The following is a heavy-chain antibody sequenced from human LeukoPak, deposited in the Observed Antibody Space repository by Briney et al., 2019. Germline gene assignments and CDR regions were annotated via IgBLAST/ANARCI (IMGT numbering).Heavy chain of an antibody. CDR3: AREGRQLIPG. D-gene: IGHD3-16*01. V-gene: IGHV1-18*01. J-gene: IGHJ4*02. CDR1: GYTFTSSG. Sequence: ASVKVSCKASGYTFTSSGISWVRQAPGQGLEWMGWISAYNGNTNYAQKFQGRVTITADKSTSTAYMELSSLRSEDTAVYYCAREGRQLIPGWGQGTLVTVSS. CDR2: ISAYNGNT.